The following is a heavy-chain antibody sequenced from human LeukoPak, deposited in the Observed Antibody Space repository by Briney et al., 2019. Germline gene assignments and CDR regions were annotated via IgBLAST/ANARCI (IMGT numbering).Heavy chain of an antibody. D-gene: IGHD6-19*01. CDR1: GFTFSTYW. Sequence: PGGSLRLSCAASGFTFSTYWMSWVRQAPGKGLEWVANIKQGGSEKYYVDSVKGRFTISRDNAKNSLYLQMNSLRAEDTAVYYCARDSSGTPFDYWGQGTLVTVSS. J-gene: IGHJ4*02. CDR2: IKQGGSEK. V-gene: IGHV3-7*05. CDR3: ARDSSGTPFDY.